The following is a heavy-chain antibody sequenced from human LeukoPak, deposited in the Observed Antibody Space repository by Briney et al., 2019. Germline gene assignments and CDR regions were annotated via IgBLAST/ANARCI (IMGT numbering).Heavy chain of an antibody. CDR3: AKGRLARYYFDY. V-gene: IGHV3-23*01. D-gene: IGHD4-11*01. Sequence: PGGSLRLSCAASGFTFSSYAMGSVRQAPGKGLEWVSAISGSGGSTYYADSVKGRFTISRDNSKNTLYLQMNSLRAEDTAVYYCAKGRLARYYFDYWGQGTLVTVSS. CDR1: GFTFSSYA. J-gene: IGHJ4*02. CDR2: ISGSGGST.